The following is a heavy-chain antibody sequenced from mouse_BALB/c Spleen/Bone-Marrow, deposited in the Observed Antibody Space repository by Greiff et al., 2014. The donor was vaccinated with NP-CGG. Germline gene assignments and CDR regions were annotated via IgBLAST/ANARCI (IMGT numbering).Heavy chain of an antibody. V-gene: IGHV2-9*02. CDR1: GFSFTSYG. CDR2: IWADGST. D-gene: IGHD1-2*01. J-gene: IGHJ4*01. CDR3: ARITTATGAMDY. Sequence: VQGVESGPGLVAPSQSLSITCTVSGFSFTSYGVHWVRQPPGKGLEWLGVIWADGSTNYNSALMSRLSIRKDNSKSQVFLKMNSLQTDDTAMYYCARITTATGAMDYWGQGTSVTVSS.